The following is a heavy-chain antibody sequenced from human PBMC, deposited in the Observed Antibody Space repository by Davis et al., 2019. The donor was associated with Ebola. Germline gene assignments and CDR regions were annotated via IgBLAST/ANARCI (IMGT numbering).Heavy chain of an antibody. CDR2: IYHSGNA. Sequence: SETLSLTCTVSGGSISGGDYFWSWIRQPPGKGLEWIGYIYHSGNAYYSPSLKSRVTISVDTSKNQFSPRVRSVTAADTAVYYCVRGWPSSVTTDFYAMDAWGKGTTVIVSS. V-gene: IGHV4-30-4*01. CDR3: VRGWPSSVTTDFYAMDA. J-gene: IGHJ6*04. CDR1: GGSISGGDYF. D-gene: IGHD4-17*01.